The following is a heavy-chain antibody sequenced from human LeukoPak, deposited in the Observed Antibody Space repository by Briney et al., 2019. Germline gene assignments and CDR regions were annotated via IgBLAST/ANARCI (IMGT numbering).Heavy chain of an antibody. CDR2: IYYSGST. V-gene: IGHV4-59*01. J-gene: IGHJ4*02. Sequence: SETLSLTCTVSGCSIKHYYWSWIRQPPGKGLEWMGYIYYSGSTNYNPSLKSRVTISVDTSKNQFSLKLSSVTAADTAVYYCARSRYYYDSSGYYYFDYWGQGTLVTVSS. CDR3: ARSRYYYDSSGYYYFDY. D-gene: IGHD3-22*01. CDR1: GCSIKHYY.